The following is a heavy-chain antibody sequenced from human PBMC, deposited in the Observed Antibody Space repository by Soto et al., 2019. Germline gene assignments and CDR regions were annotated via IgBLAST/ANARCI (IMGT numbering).Heavy chain of an antibody. CDR2: ISYDGSNK. V-gene: IGHV3-30-3*01. J-gene: IGHJ4*02. D-gene: IGHD2-15*01. Sequence: GGSLRLSCAASGFTFSSYAMHWVRQAPGKGLEWVAVISYDGSNKYYADSVKGRFTISRDNSKNTLYLQMNSLRAEDTAVYYCARDPPAATHDYWGQGTLVTVSS. CDR1: GFTFSSYA. CDR3: ARDPPAATHDY.